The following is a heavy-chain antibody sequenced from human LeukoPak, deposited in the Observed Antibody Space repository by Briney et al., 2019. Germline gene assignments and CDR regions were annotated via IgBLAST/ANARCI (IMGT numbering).Heavy chain of an antibody. CDR1: GGTFSSYA. CDR2: IIPIFGTA. D-gene: IGHD3-10*01. J-gene: IGHJ6*03. V-gene: IGHV1-69*01. Sequence: SVKVSCKASGGTFSSYAISWVRQAPGQGLEWMGGIIPIFGTANYAQKFQGRVTVTADESTSTAYMELSSLRSEDTAVYYCAGSRDYYGSGSYPGSYYYYYYMDVWGKETTVTISS. CDR3: AGSRDYYGSGSYPGSYYYYYYMDV.